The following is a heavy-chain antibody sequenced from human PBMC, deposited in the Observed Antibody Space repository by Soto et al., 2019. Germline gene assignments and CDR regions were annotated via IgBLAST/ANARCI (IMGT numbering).Heavy chain of an antibody. CDR1: GGSISSSSYY. J-gene: IGHJ5*02. D-gene: IGHD3-9*01. V-gene: IGHV4-39*01. CDR2: IYYSGST. CDR3: ARHPPPIFLYPGGYFDWDGLLNP. Sequence: SETLSLTCTVSGGSISSSSYYWGWIRQPPGKGLEWIGSIYYSGSTYYNPSLKSRVTISVDTSKNQFSLKLSSVTAADTAVYYCARHPPPIFLYPGGYFDWDGLLNPWGQGTLVTVSS.